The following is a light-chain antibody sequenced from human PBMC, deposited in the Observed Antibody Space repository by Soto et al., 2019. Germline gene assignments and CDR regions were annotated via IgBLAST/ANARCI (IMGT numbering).Light chain of an antibody. CDR1: QSISSY. Sequence: DIQMTQSPSSLSASVGDRVTITCRASQSISSYLNWYQQKPGKAPKLLIYTASSLQSGVLSRFSGSGSGTDFTLTISSXXPEDFATYYCQQSYSTPPTFGQGTKLEIK. CDR3: QQSYSTPPT. CDR2: TAS. V-gene: IGKV1-39*01. J-gene: IGKJ2*01.